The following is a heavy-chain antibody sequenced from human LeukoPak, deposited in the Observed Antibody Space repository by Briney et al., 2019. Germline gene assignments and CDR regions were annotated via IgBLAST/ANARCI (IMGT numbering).Heavy chain of an antibody. D-gene: IGHD6-13*01. Sequence: SETLSLTCTVSGGSISSSSYYWGWIRQPPGKGLEWIGSIYYSGSTYYNPSLKSRVTISVDTSKNQFSLKLSSVTAADTAVYYCARHVQEQQLVHWFDPGAREPWSPSPQ. V-gene: IGHV4-39*01. CDR3: ARHVQEQQLVHWFDP. CDR2: IYYSGST. CDR1: GGSISSSSYY. J-gene: IGHJ5*02.